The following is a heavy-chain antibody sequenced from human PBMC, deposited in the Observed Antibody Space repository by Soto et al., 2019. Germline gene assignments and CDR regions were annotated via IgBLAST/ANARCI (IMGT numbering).Heavy chain of an antibody. V-gene: IGHV3-23*01. CDR1: GFTFSSYA. D-gene: IGHD3-10*01. Sequence: GGSLRLCCAASGFTFSSYAMSWVRQAPGKGLEWVSAISGSGGSTYYADSVKGRFTISRDNSKNTLYLQMNSLRAEDTAVYYCAKVGPHVSGSYYIPYYFDFWGQGTLVTVSS. J-gene: IGHJ4*02. CDR3: AKVGPHVSGSYYIPYYFDF. CDR2: ISGSGGST.